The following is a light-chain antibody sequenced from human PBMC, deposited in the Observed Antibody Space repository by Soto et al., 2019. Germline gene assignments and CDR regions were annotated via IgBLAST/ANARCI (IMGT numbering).Light chain of an antibody. CDR1: SGHSSYA. V-gene: IGLV4-69*01. Sequence: HLVLTQSPSASASLGASVKLTCTLISGHSSYAIAWHQQQPEKGPRYLMKLDSDGSHTKRDASPDRFAGSSYGAERYLTISSLQSEDDADYYCQTWGTGIHVVFGGGAPLTVL. CDR2: LDSDGSH. CDR3: QTWGTGIHVV. J-gene: IGLJ2*01.